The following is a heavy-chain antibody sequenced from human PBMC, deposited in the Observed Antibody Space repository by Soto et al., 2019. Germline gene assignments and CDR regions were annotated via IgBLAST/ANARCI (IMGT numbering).Heavy chain of an antibody. CDR3: AKDRGGYSYDNYYYGMDV. CDR2: ISGSGGST. J-gene: IGHJ6*02. V-gene: IGHV3-23*01. Sequence: GGSLRLSCAASGFTFSNYDMSWVRQAPGKGLEWVSAISGSGGSTYYADSVKGRFTISRDNSKNTLYLQMNSLRAEDTAVYYCAKDRGGYSYDNYYYGMDVWGQGTTVTVSS. CDR1: GFTFSNYD. D-gene: IGHD5-18*01.